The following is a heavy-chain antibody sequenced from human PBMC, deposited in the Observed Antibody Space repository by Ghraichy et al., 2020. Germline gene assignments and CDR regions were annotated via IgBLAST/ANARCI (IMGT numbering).Heavy chain of an antibody. CDR1: GGSISSSSYY. D-gene: IGHD6-19*01. V-gene: IGHV4-39*01. J-gene: IGHJ4*02. CDR3: ARQEWLVPTY. Sequence: SETLSLTCTVSGGSISSSSYYWGWIRQPPGKGLEWIGSIYYSGSTYYNPSLKSRVTISVDTSKNQFSLKLSSVTAADTAVYYCARQEWLVPTYWGQGTLVTVSS. CDR2: IYYSGST.